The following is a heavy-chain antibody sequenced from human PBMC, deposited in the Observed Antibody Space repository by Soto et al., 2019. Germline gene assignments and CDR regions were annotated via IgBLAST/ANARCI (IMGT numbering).Heavy chain of an antibody. CDR3: AHIGVGTTYLCDY. V-gene: IGHV2-5*02. CDR1: GDTISTGGYT. Sequence: TLSLTCDVSGDTISTGGYTWAWIRQPPGKALEWLAAIYWDDDKRYSPSLESRLTITKDTSKNQVVLIMTNMDPVDTATYYCAHIGVGTTYLCDYWGQGTLVTVSS. CDR2: IYWDDDK. J-gene: IGHJ4*02. D-gene: IGHD1-26*01.